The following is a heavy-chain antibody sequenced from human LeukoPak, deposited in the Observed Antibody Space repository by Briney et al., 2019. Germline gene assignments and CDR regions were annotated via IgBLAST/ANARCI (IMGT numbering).Heavy chain of an antibody. CDR1: GFTFSSYG. CDR3: AKGFPVLEWLLSDY. J-gene: IGHJ4*02. V-gene: IGHV3-30*02. Sequence: GGSVRLSCAASGFTFSSYGMHWVRQAPGKGLEWVAFIRYDGSNKYYADSVKGRFTISRDNSKNTLYLQMNSLRAEDTAVYYCAKGFPVLEWLLSDYWGQGTLVTVSS. D-gene: IGHD3-3*01. CDR2: IRYDGSNK.